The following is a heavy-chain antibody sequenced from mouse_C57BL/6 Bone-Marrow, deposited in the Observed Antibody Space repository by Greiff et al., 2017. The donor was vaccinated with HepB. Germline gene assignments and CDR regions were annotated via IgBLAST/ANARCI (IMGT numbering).Heavy chain of an antibody. J-gene: IGHJ2*01. CDR2: INPGSGGT. CDR1: GYAFTNYL. Sequence: VQWVESGAELVRPGTSVKVSCKASGYAFTNYLIEWVKQRPGQGLEWIGVINPGSGGTNYNEKFKGKATLTADKSSSTAYMQLSSLTSEDSAVYFCARGRFDYWGQGTTLTVSS. CDR3: ARGRFDY. V-gene: IGHV1-54*01.